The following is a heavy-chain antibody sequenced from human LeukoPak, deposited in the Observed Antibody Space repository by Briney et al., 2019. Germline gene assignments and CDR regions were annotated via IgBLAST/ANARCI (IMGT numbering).Heavy chain of an antibody. CDR2: ISSSGSTI. CDR1: GFTFSDYY. CDR3: ARDKFEAAPRMDV. J-gene: IGHJ6*02. V-gene: IGHV3-11*01. D-gene: IGHD6-13*01. Sequence: GGSLRLSCAASGFTFSDYYMSWIRQAPGKGLEGVSYISSSGSTIYYADSVKGRFTISRDNAKNSLYLQMNSLRAEDTAVYYCARDKFEAAPRMDVWGQGTTVTVSS.